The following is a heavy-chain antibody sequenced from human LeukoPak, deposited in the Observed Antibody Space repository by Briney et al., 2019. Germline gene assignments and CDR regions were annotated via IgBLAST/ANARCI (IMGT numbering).Heavy chain of an antibody. CDR2: ISDSGGKA. CDR1: GVTFSNYA. Sequence: GGSLRLSCAASGVTFSNYAMSWVRQAPGKGLEWVSGISDSGGKADYADSVKGRFTISRDNSKNTLYLQMNSPRAEDTAFYYCAKRGSGRYFDYWGQGTLVTVSS. J-gene: IGHJ4*02. V-gene: IGHV3-23*01. CDR3: AKRGSGRYFDY. D-gene: IGHD6-19*01.